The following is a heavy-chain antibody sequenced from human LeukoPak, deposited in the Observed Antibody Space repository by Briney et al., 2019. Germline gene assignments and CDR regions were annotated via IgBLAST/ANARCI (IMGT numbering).Heavy chain of an antibody. CDR3: AKSQDSSGYYYRNFDY. V-gene: IGHV3-23*01. Sequence: GGSLRLSCAASGFTFTSYAMTWARQAPGKGLEWVSAISDSGGSTYYADSVKGRFTIFRDNSKNTLYLQMNSLRAEDTAVYYCAKSQDSSGYYYRNFDYWGQGTLVTVSS. CDR1: GFTFTSYA. CDR2: ISDSGGST. D-gene: IGHD3-22*01. J-gene: IGHJ4*02.